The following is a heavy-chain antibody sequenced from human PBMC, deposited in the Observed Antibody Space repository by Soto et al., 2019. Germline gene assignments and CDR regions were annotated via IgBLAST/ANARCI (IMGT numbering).Heavy chain of an antibody. D-gene: IGHD3-3*01. CDR2: INPNSGGT. Sequence: ASVKVSCKASGYTFTGYYMHWVRQAPGQGLEWMGWINPNSGGTNYAQKFQGLVTMTRDTSISTAYMELSRLRSDDTAVYYCARDLTSITIFGVVQYYFDYWGQGTLVTVSS. CDR3: ARDLTSITIFGVVQYYFDY. V-gene: IGHV1-2*04. CDR1: GYTFTGYY. J-gene: IGHJ4*02.